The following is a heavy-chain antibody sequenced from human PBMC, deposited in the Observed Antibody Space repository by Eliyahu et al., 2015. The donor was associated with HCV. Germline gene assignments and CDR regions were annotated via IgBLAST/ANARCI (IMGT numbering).Heavy chain of an antibody. CDR3: ARSLIGTTGAFDV. CDR1: XLSFSSYT. D-gene: IGHD1-7*01. CDR2: ISSSSDFI. J-gene: IGHJ3*01. V-gene: IGHV3-48*01. Sequence: EIQLMESGGGLVQPGGSLRXSCAASXLSFSSYTMNWVRQAPGKGLEWISNISSSSDFIYYIDSVKGRFTISRDNAKKSLYLQMNSLTTEDTAIYYCARSLIGTTGAFDVWGQGTMVTVSS.